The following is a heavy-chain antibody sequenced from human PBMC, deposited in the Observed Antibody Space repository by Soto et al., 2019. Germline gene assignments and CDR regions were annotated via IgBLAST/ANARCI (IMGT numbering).Heavy chain of an antibody. CDR3: AIWNQREHAYDI. J-gene: IGHJ3*02. D-gene: IGHD1-1*01. Sequence: DVQLVESGGGLIQPGGSLRLSCTVFGLTVSGKKYLAWVRQAPGKGLEWVSALYDVDGTYYADSVKGRFTTSGDSSKTSVSLQMNSLRPDDTAVYFCAIWNQREHAYDIWGQGTAVTVSS. CDR2: LYDVDGT. V-gene: IGHV3-53*01. CDR1: GLTVSGKKY.